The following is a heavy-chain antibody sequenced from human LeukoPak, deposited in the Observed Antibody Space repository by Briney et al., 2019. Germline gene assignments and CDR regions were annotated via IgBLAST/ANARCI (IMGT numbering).Heavy chain of an antibody. J-gene: IGHJ4*02. Sequence: GGSLRLSCAASGFTFSSYAMSWVRQAPGKGLEWVSAISGSGGSTYYAASVKGRFTISRDNSKNTLYLQMNSLRAEDTAVYYCAKARTEPRIQLWSYYFDYWGQGTLVTVSS. CDR2: ISGSGGST. V-gene: IGHV3-23*01. D-gene: IGHD5-18*01. CDR3: AKARTEPRIQLWSYYFDY. CDR1: GFTFSSYA.